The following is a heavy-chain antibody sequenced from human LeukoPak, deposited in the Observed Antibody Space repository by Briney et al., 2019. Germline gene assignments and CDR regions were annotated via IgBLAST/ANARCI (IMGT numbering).Heavy chain of an antibody. D-gene: IGHD2-21*01. Sequence: GGSLRLSCTGSGFNFSAHLMTWVRQVPGKGLEWISSVSGGGTDTYYADSVKGRFIVSRDDSKSTIYLLMNGLTVEDTATYFCARDLWFDGFDHWGQGTLATVSS. CDR2: VSGGGTDT. J-gene: IGHJ4*02. CDR1: GFNFSAHL. CDR3: ARDLWFDGFDH. V-gene: IGHV3-23*01.